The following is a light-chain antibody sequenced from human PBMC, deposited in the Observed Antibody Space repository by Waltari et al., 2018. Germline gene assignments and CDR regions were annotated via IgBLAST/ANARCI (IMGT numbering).Light chain of an antibody. CDR1: HTISIY. CDR3: QQLNSYRYT. J-gene: IGKJ2*01. Sequence: IQLTQSPSFLSASVGDRVTITCRASHTISIYLAWYQQKPGKAPTLLIYAAFTLQRGVPARFSGSASGTEFSLTISSLQPEDSATYYCQQLNSYRYTFGQGTKLEIK. CDR2: AAF. V-gene: IGKV1-9*01.